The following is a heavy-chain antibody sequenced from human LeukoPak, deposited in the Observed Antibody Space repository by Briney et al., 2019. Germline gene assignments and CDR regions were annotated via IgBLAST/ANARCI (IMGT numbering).Heavy chain of an antibody. CDR1: GFTFSSYA. CDR2: ISGSGGST. J-gene: IGHJ6*02. Sequence: GGSLRLSCAASGFTFSSYAMSWVRQAPGKGLEWVSAISGSGGSTYYADSVKGRSTISRDNSKNTLYLQMNSLRAEDTAVYYCAREPRTYYDFWSGYYTIRDYYYYGMDVWGQGTTVTVSS. V-gene: IGHV3-23*01. D-gene: IGHD3-3*01. CDR3: AREPRTYYDFWSGYYTIRDYYYYGMDV.